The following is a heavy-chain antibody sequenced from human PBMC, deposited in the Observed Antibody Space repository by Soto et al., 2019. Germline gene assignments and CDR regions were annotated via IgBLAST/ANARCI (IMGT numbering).Heavy chain of an antibody. Sequence: PSDTLSLTCSASGGSIRNDFYYWIWIRQPPGKGLEWIGHIYYNGNTYYNPSLKSRLTMSLDTSQNQFSLHLTSVIAADSASYFCARATTVTSSFFYYGLDVWGQGTTVT. V-gene: IGHV4-30-4*02. CDR3: ARATTVTSSFFYYGLDV. CDR2: IYYNGNT. D-gene: IGHD4-17*01. J-gene: IGHJ6*02. CDR1: GGSIRNDFYY.